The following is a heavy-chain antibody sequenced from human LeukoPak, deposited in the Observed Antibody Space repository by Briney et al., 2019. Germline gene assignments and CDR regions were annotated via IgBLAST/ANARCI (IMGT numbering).Heavy chain of an antibody. CDR3: STLTSRGLSDS. J-gene: IGHJ4*02. CDR1: GFTFTNAW. CDR2: IKSKAEGETI. Sequence: GGSLRLSCAASGFTFTNAWMNWVRQAPGKGLEWVGRIKSKAEGETIDYASPVKGRFTFSRDDSKNMLYLQMNSLKSEDTAVYYCSTLTSRGLSDSWGQGPLVTVSS. V-gene: IGHV3-15*07. D-gene: IGHD1-20*01.